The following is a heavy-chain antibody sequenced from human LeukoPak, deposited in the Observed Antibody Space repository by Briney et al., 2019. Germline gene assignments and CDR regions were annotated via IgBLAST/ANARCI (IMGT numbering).Heavy chain of an antibody. CDR3: ARDRNGKDY. D-gene: IGHD1-1*01. V-gene: IGHV3-7*03. CDR2: IHPGSSEK. CDR1: GFTHSDYW. Sequence: GGSLSHFCSASGFTHSDYWVRCVRQAPGKGLECVANIHPGSSEKQPVHPETSRHTISKDNAKSSLHLQMNSLSAEDTAVYYCARDRNGKDYWGQGTQVFVSS. J-gene: IGHJ4*02.